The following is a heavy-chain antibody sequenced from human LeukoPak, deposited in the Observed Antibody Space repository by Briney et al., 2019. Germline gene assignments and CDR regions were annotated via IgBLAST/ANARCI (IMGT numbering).Heavy chain of an antibody. CDR2: IIPILGIA. CDR1: GGTFSSYA. D-gene: IGHD6-19*01. J-gene: IGHJ4*02. CDR3: ARVSKTYSSGWYTTPTDY. V-gene: IGHV1-69*04. Sequence: SVKVSCKASGGTFSSYAISWVRQAPGQGLEWMGRIIPILGIANYAQKFQGRVTITADKSTSTAYMELSSLRSEDTAVYYCARVSKTYSSGWYTTPTDYWGQGTLVTVSS.